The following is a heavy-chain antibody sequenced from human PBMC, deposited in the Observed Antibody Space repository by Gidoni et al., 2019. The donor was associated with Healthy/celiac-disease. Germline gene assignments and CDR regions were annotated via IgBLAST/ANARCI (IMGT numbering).Heavy chain of an antibody. J-gene: IGHJ6*02. D-gene: IGHD3-10*01. CDR1: GFTFSSYA. V-gene: IGHV3-30*01. Sequence: QVQLVESGGGVVQPGRSLRLSCAASGFTFSSYAMHWVLQAPGKGLEWVAVISYDGSNKYYADSVKGRFTISRDNSKNTLYLQMNSLRAEDTAVYYCAREDLAELLWFGELLSYYYGMDVWGQGTTVTVSS. CDR3: AREDLAELLWFGELLSYYYGMDV. CDR2: ISYDGSNK.